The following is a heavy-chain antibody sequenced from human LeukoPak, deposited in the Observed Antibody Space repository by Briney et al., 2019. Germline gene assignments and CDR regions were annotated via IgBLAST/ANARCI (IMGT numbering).Heavy chain of an antibody. CDR2: VYYSGST. CDR1: GGSISSYY. CDR3: ARQSGFASGRGELDY. J-gene: IGHJ4*02. Sequence: PSEPLSLTCIVSGGSISSYYWSWIRQPPGKGLEWIGYVYYSGSTNYTPSLKSRVTMSVDTSKNQFSLKLRSVTAADTAVYYCARQSGFASGRGELDYWGQGSLVTVSS. V-gene: IGHV4-59*08. D-gene: IGHD3-10*01.